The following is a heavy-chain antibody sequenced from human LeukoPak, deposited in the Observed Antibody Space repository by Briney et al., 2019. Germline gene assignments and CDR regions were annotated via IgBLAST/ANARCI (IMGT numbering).Heavy chain of an antibody. J-gene: IGHJ4*02. CDR1: GFTFSDYY. V-gene: IGHV3-11*04. Sequence: PGGSLRLSCAASGFTFSDYYMNWIRQAPGKGLEWVSYIDTSGSTIYYADSVRGRFTISRDNAKNSLFLQMNSLRAEDTAVYYCARLPAYCSGTSCYYDYWGQGTLVTVSS. CDR3: ARLPAYCSGTSCYYDY. D-gene: IGHD2-2*01. CDR2: IDTSGSTI.